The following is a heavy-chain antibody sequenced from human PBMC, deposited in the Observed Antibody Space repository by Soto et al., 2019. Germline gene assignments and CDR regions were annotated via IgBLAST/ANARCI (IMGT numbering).Heavy chain of an antibody. D-gene: IGHD2-2*01. Sequence: VQLVESGGGLVKPGGSLRLSCAASGFTFSDYYMSWIRQAPGKGLEWVSYISSSSSYTNYADSVKGRFTISRDNAKNSLYLQMNSLRAEDTAVYYCAGFLGYCSSTSCYSFDYWGQGTLVTVSS. CDR1: GFTFSDYY. J-gene: IGHJ4*02. V-gene: IGHV3-11*05. CDR3: AGFLGYCSSTSCYSFDY. CDR2: ISSSSSYT.